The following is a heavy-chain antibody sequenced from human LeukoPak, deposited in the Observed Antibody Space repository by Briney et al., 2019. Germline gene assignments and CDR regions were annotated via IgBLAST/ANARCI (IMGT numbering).Heavy chain of an antibody. Sequence: GASVKVSCKASGYTFTSYGISWVRQAPGQGLEWMGWISAYNGNTNYAQKLQGRVTMTTDTSTSTAYMELSRLRSDDTAVYYCAGAHDYGDYSFDYWGQGTLVTVSS. CDR2: ISAYNGNT. V-gene: IGHV1-18*01. J-gene: IGHJ4*02. CDR3: AGAHDYGDYSFDY. D-gene: IGHD4-17*01. CDR1: GYTFTSYG.